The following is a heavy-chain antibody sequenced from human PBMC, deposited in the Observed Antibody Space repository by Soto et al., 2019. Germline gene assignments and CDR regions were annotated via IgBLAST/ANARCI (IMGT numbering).Heavy chain of an antibody. Sequence: SVKVSCKASGYTFTRYTMNWVRQAPGQRLEWMGWINPDNGNTKSSQKFQDRVIITRDTSASTAYMDLSSPRSEDMAVYYCARGIATGQLDPWGQGTLVTVSS. CDR1: GYTFTRYT. D-gene: IGHD2-15*01. CDR3: ARGIATGQLDP. J-gene: IGHJ5*02. CDR2: INPDNGNT. V-gene: IGHV1-3*01.